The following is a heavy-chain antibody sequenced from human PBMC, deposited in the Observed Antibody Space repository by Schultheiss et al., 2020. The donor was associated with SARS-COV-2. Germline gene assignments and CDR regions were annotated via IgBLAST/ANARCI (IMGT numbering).Heavy chain of an antibody. CDR2: IYYSGST. J-gene: IGHJ5*02. D-gene: IGHD2-21*02. V-gene: IGHV4-59*08. CDR1: GGSISSYY. CDR3: ARAVVTVNAYNWFDP. Sequence: SETLSLTCTVSGGSISSYYWSWIRQHPGKGLEWIGYIYYSGSTYYNPSLKSRVTISVDTSKNQFSLKLSSVTAADTAVYYCARAVVTVNAYNWFDPWGQGTLVTVSS.